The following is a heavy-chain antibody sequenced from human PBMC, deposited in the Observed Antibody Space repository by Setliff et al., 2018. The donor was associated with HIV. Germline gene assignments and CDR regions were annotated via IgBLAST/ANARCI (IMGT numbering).Heavy chain of an antibody. CDR3: ARGGGYDRSGYYPFDY. CDR2: ITDTGSKT. Sequence: GGSLRLSCAASDFRLSDSAMSWVRQTPGKGLEYVSSITDTGSKTYYADSVKGRFTISRDNAENSLYLQMNSLRVADTAVYYCARGGGYDRSGYYPFDYWGQGTPVTVSS. J-gene: IGHJ4*02. V-gene: IGHV3-20*04. CDR1: DFRLSDSA. D-gene: IGHD3-22*01.